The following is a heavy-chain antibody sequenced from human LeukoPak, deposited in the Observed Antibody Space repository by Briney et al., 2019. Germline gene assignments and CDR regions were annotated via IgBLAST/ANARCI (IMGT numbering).Heavy chain of an antibody. CDR3: ARGRVTGYYDSSGYLFF. Sequence: PGGSLRLSCAASGFTFSDYYMSWIRQAPGKGLEWVSYISSSGSTIYYADSVKGRFTISRDNAKNSLYLQMNSLRAEDTAVYYCARGRVTGYYDSSGYLFFWGQGTLVTASS. CDR1: GFTFSDYY. D-gene: IGHD3-22*01. J-gene: IGHJ4*02. V-gene: IGHV3-11*01. CDR2: ISSSGSTI.